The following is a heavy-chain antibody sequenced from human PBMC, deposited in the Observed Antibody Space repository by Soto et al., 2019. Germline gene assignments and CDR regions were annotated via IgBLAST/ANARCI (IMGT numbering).Heavy chain of an antibody. V-gene: IGHV3-30-3*01. J-gene: IGHJ6*01. D-gene: IGHD3-10*01. CDR1: GFTFSSYA. Sequence: QVQLVESGGGVVQPGRSLRLSCAASGFTFSSYAMHWVRQAPGKGLEWVAVISYDGSNKYYADSVKGRFTISRDNSKNTLYLQMNSLRAEDTAVYYCAISGSYYNDPYYYYGMDVW. CDR3: AISGSYYNDPYYYYGMDV. CDR2: ISYDGSNK.